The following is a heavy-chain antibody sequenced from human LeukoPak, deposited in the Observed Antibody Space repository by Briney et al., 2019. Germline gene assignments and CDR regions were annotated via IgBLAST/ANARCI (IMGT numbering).Heavy chain of an antibody. Sequence: ASVKVSCKASGYSFTSYGINWVRQAPGQGLEWMGWINPYNDKTNFAQKLQGRVTMTTDTSTSTASMDLRSLRSDDTAVYYCARGAGEMATIGHAFDIWGQGTMVTVSS. CDR1: GYSFTSYG. CDR3: ARGAGEMATIGHAFDI. CDR2: INPYNDKT. D-gene: IGHD5-24*01. V-gene: IGHV1-18*01. J-gene: IGHJ3*02.